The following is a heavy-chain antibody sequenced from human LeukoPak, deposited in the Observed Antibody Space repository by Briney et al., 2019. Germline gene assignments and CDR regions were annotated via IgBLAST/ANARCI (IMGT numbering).Heavy chain of an antibody. CDR1: GYTLSYYY. V-gene: IGHV1-2*02. J-gene: IGHJ4*02. D-gene: IGHD3-10*01. CDR3: ARDQAGYGSGSYYLDY. CDR2: VNPNTGGT. Sequence: ASVKVSCKASGYTLSYYYIHWVRQAPGQGLEWMGWVNPNTGGTKYALKFQGRVTMTRDTSTSTVYMELSSLRSEDTAVYYCARDQAGYGSGSYYLDYWGQGTLVTVSS.